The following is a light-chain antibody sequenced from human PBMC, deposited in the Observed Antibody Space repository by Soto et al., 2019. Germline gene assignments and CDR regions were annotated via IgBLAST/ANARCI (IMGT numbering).Light chain of an antibody. J-gene: IGKJ1*01. CDR3: QQTYSTPWT. CDR1: LTVSNY. Sequence: DIPMTQSPSSLSASVGDRVTITCRASLTVSNYLNWYQQQPGKAPKLLIHDASTLQSGVPSRFSASGSGTDFTLTITRLQSEDFATYYCQQTYSTPWTFGQGTRVEVK. CDR2: DAS. V-gene: IGKV1-39*01.